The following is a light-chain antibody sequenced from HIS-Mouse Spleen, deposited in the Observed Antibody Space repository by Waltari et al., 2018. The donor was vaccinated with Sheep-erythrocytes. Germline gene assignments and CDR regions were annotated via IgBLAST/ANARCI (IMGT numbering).Light chain of an antibody. V-gene: IGLV2-23*01. CDR1: IRDVGSYNL. J-gene: IGLJ3*02. CDR2: EGS. Sequence: QSALTQPASVSGSPGQSITISCPGTIRDVGSYNLVSWYQQHPGKAPKLMIYEGSKRPSGVSNRFSGSKSGNTASLTISGLQAEDEADYYCCSYAGSSTPWVFGGGTKLTVL. CDR3: CSYAGSSTPWV.